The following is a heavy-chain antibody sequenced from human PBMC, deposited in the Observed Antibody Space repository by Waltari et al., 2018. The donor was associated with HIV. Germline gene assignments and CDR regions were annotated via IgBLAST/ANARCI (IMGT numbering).Heavy chain of an antibody. CDR2: RSGRGAAG. CDR1: GFTFSSYA. D-gene: IGHD5-18*01. CDR3: AKPSGYISGYVPNWTDSLGF. Sequence: EVQLLESGGGLAQPGGSLTLSCAASGFTFSSYALSWVRQAPGKGVEWVSARSGRGAAGVSAGAVKGRVTVSRDKSKDTVYLQMGRLRPEDTALYFCAKPSGYISGYVPNWTDSLGFWGRGTLVTVSS. V-gene: IGHV3-23*01. J-gene: IGHJ3*01.